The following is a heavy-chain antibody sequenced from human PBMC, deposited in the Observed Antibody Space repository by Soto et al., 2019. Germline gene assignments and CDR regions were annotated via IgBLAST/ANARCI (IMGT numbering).Heavy chain of an antibody. CDR3: AKVVGMTTVTFDSYYFDF. CDR2: ISAGGSTT. J-gene: IGHJ4*02. V-gene: IGHV3-23*01. Sequence: GSLRLSCAASGFTFYNYALSWVRQAPGKGLEWVSVISAGGSTTFYADSVRGRFTIARDNSKNTVYLQLNSLRAEDTAVYYCAKVVGMTTVTFDSYYFDFWGQGTLVTVSS. D-gene: IGHD4-17*01. CDR1: GFTFYNYA.